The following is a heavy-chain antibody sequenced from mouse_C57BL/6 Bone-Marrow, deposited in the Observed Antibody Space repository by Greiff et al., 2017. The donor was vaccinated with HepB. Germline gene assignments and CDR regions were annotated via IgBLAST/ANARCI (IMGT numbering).Heavy chain of an antibody. CDR3: ASDYYGSSYWYFDV. CDR2: IDPSDSYT. V-gene: IGHV1-50*01. D-gene: IGHD1-1*01. Sequence: QVQLKQSGAELVKPGASVKLSCKASGYTFTSYWMQWVKQRPGQGLEWIGEIDPSDSYTNYNQKFKGKATLTVDTSSSTAYMQLSSLTSEDSAVYYCASDYYGSSYWYFDVWGTGTTVTVSS. CDR1: GYTFTSYW. J-gene: IGHJ1*03.